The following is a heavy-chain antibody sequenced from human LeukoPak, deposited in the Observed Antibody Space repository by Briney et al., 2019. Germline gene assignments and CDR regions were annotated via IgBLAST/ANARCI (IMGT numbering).Heavy chain of an antibody. CDR1: GGSISSYY. CDR2: IYTSGST. Sequence: SETLSLTCTVSGGSISSYYWSWIRQPAGKGLERIGRIYTSGSTNYNPSLKSRVTMSVDTSKNQFSLKLSSVTAADTAVYYCARDYYDSSGTNAFDIWGQGTMVTVSS. CDR3: ARDYYDSSGTNAFDI. V-gene: IGHV4-4*07. J-gene: IGHJ3*02. D-gene: IGHD3-22*01.